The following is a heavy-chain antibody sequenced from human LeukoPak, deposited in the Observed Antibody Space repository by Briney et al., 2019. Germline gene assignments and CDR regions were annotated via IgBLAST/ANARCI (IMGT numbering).Heavy chain of an antibody. J-gene: IGHJ3*02. Sequence: GGSLRLSCAASGFTFSSYSINWVRRAPGKGLEWVSSISSFSTYIYYADSVKGRFTISRDNAKNSLYLQMNSLRAEDTAVYYCARRVASANDAFDIWGHGTMVPVSS. CDR2: ISSFSTYI. CDR3: ARRVASANDAFDI. CDR1: GFTFSSYS. V-gene: IGHV3-21*01. D-gene: IGHD6-13*01.